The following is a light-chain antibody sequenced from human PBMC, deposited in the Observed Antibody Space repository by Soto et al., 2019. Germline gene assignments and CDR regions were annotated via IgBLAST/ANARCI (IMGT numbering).Light chain of an antibody. CDR1: QSVSSSY. V-gene: IGKV3-20*01. CDR3: QQYGRSPPFT. Sequence: ELVLTQSPGTLSLSPGERATLSCRASQSVSSSYLAWYQQKPGQAPRLLIYGASNRATGIPDRFSGSGSGADFTLTISRLEPEDFAVYFCQQYGRSPPFTVGQGTKVDIK. CDR2: GAS. J-gene: IGKJ2*01.